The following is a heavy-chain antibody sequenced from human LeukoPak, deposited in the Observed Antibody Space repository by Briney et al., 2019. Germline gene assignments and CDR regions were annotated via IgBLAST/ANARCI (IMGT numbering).Heavy chain of an antibody. CDR2: IKQDGSEK. CDR3: ATDGSPFES. V-gene: IGHV3-7*01. Sequence: GGSLRLSCAASGFTFSSYWMSWVRQAPGKGLEWVANIKQDGSEKYYVDSVKGRFTISRDKAKKSLYLQMNSLRVEDTAVYYCATDGSPFESWGQGTLVTVSS. D-gene: IGHD5-12*01. J-gene: IGHJ4*02. CDR1: GFTFSSYW.